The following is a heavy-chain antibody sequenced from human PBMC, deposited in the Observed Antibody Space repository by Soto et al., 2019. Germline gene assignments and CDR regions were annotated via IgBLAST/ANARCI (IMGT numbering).Heavy chain of an antibody. J-gene: IGHJ5*02. CDR3: ARESRDLFLLFDP. Sequence: ASVKVSCKASGYIFSKYAIHWVRQVPGHKLEWMGWLNVGTGNTKYSQKFQGRVTITRDTSATTDYMELHSLTSEDTAVYYCARESRDLFLLFDPWGQGTLVTVSS. CDR1: GYIFSKYA. V-gene: IGHV1-3*01. CDR2: LNVGTGNT.